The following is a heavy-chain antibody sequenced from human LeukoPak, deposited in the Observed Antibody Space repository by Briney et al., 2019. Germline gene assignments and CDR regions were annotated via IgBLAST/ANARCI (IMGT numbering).Heavy chain of an antibody. CDR2: IYYSEST. Sequence: SETLSLTCTVSGGSISGYYWSWIRQPPGKGLEWIGYIYYSESTNYNPSLKSRVTISVDTSKNQFSLKLSSVTAADTAVYYCARAVQLERPPPLIGYYYMDVWGKGTTVTVSS. CDR3: ARAVQLERPPPLIGYYYMDV. V-gene: IGHV4-59*01. D-gene: IGHD1-1*01. J-gene: IGHJ6*03. CDR1: GGSISGYY.